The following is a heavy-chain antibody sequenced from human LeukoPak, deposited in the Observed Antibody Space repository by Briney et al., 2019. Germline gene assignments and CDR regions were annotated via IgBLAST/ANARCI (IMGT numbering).Heavy chain of an antibody. CDR3: ARGRFRWELEIRDFDY. CDR1: GYTFTAYY. J-gene: IGHJ4*02. CDR2: ITPNSGNT. Sequence: ASVKVSCKASGYTFTAYYVHWVRQAPGQGLEWMGWITPNSGNTGYAQKFQGRVTMTSDTSITTVYMELSSLRSEDTAVYYCARGRFRWELEIRDFDYWGQGTLVTVSS. D-gene: IGHD1-26*01. V-gene: IGHV1-8*02.